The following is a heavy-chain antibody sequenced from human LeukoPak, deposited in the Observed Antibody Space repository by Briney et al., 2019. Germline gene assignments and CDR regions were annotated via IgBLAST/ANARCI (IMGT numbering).Heavy chain of an antibody. CDR1: GYTFNTYG. D-gene: IGHD2/OR15-2a*01. J-gene: IGHJ6*02. CDR2: ISGYDGNT. V-gene: IGHV1-18*01. Sequence: ASVKVSCKTSGYTFNTYGISWVRQAPGQGLEWVGWISGYDGNTNYAQKLQGRVTMTTDTATSTAYMELRTLRSDDTAVYYCARDVGGSTNNILNYYYYYYGLDVWGQGATVTVSS. CDR3: ARDVGGSTNNILNYYYYYYGLDV.